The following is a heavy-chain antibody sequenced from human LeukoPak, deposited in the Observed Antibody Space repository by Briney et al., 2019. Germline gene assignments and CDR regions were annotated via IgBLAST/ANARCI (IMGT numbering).Heavy chain of an antibody. CDR1: GGSISSYY. CDR2: IYYSGST. CDR3: ARDEGDCTNGVCSKEGYAFDI. D-gene: IGHD2-8*01. J-gene: IGHJ3*02. Sequence: SETLSLTCTVSGGSISSYYWSWIRQPPGKGLEWIGYIYYSGSTNYNPSLKSRVTISVDTSKNQFSLKLSSVTAADTAVYYCARDEGDCTNGVCSKEGYAFDIWGQGTMVTVSS. V-gene: IGHV4-59*01.